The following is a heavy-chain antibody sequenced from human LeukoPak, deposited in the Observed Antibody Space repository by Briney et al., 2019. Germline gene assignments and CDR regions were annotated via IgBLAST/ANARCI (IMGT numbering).Heavy chain of an antibody. V-gene: IGHV3-11*06. CDR3: ARVGDYVWGSYLRMAFDI. Sequence: GGSLRLSCAASGVTFSDYYMSWIRQAPGKGLEGGSYISSSSSYTNYADSVKSRFTISRDNSKNSLYLQMNSLRAEDTAVYYCARVGDYVWGSYLRMAFDICGQGTMVPVSS. CDR1: GVTFSDYY. J-gene: IGHJ3*02. D-gene: IGHD3-16*02. CDR2: ISSSSSYT.